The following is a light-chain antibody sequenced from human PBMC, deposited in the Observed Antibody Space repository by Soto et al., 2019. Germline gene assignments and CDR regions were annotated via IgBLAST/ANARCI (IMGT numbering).Light chain of an antibody. CDR1: RGISNY. J-gene: IGKJ3*01. CDR3: HQLNNFPPFT. CDR2: GAV. Sequence: IQLTQSPSSLSASIGDRVTITCRASRGISNYLAWYQQKPGKAPKLLIYGAVTLQSGVPSRFSGSGSGTDFTLTSCSLQPDDLATFFCHQLNNFPPFTFGPGTKVDLK. V-gene: IGKV1-9*01.